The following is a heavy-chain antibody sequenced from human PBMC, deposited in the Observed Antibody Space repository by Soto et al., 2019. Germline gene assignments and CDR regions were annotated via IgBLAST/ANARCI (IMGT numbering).Heavy chain of an antibody. CDR2: ISSSGDRT. V-gene: IGHV3-23*01. CDR1: RFTFSGYV. J-gene: IGHJ4*02. Sequence: GGSLRLSCAASRFTFSGYVMSWVRQAPGKGLEWVSGISSSGDRTYYADSVKGRFTISRDNSKNTLYLQMNSLRADDTAVYYCAKDADYYGPGSYAYYFDSWGQGTLVTVSS. CDR3: AKDADYYGPGSYAYYFDS. D-gene: IGHD3-10*01.